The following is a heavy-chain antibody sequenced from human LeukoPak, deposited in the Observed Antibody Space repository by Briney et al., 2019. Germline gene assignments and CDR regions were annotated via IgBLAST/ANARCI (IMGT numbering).Heavy chain of an antibody. Sequence: GSLRLSCAASGFTFSSYAMSWVRQAPGKGLEWVSAISGSGGSTYYADSVKGRFTISRDNSKNTLYLQMNSLRAEDTAVYYCAKDVWFGESPTPYYFDYWGQGTLVTVSS. V-gene: IGHV3-23*01. J-gene: IGHJ4*02. CDR2: ISGSGGST. D-gene: IGHD3-10*01. CDR1: GFTFSSYA. CDR3: AKDVWFGESPTPYYFDY.